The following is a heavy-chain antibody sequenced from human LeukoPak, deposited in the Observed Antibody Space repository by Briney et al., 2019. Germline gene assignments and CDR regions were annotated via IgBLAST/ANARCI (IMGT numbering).Heavy chain of an antibody. V-gene: IGHV4-4*02. J-gene: IGHJ3*02. CDR3: ARRPSPPDAFDI. CDR1: GGSISGSNW. CDR2: IYHSGST. Sequence: SGTLSLTCAVSGGSISGSNWWSWVRQAPGKGLEWIGEIYHSGSTNYNPSLKSRVTISVDKSKNQFSLKLSSVTAADTAVYYCARRPSPPDAFDIWGQGTVVIVSS.